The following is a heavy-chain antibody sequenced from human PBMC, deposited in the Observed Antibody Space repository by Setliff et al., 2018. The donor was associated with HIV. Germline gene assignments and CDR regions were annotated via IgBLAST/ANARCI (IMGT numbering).Heavy chain of an antibody. CDR3: ARDLRGSGWSYYFDY. CDR2: INAGNGNR. D-gene: IGHD6-19*01. Sequence: ASVKVSCKASGYTFTSYAMHWVRQAPGQRLEWMGWINAGNGNREYSPKFQGRVTITADTSASTMYMELSSLRSEDTAVYYCARDLRGSGWSYYFDYWGQGTLVTVSS. V-gene: IGHV1-3*01. CDR1: GYTFTSYA. J-gene: IGHJ4*02.